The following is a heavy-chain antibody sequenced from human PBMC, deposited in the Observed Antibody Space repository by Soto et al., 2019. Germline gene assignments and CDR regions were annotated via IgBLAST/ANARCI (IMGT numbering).Heavy chain of an antibody. CDR3: AAVESPLAAAGYWYFDL. CDR1: GGSISSSSYY. V-gene: IGHV4-39*01. J-gene: IGHJ2*01. Sequence: PSETLSLTCTVSGGSISSSSYYWGWIRQPPGKGLEWIGSIYYSGSTYYNPSLKSRVTISVDTSKNQFSLKLGSVTAADTAVYYCAAVESPLAAAGYWYFDLWGRGTLVTVSS. D-gene: IGHD6-13*01. CDR2: IYYSGST.